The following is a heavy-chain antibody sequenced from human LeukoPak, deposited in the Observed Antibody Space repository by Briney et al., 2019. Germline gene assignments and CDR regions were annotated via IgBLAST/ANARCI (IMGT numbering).Heavy chain of an antibody. CDR1: GFTFSSYW. D-gene: IGHD6-13*01. V-gene: IGHV3-74*01. Sequence: PGGSLRLSCAASGFTFSSYWMHWVRQAPGKGLVWVSRISGDGTSTGYADSVKGRFTISRDNAKNMLYLQMNSLRDEDTAVYYCGRQQAVAGDYWGQGTMVTVSS. J-gene: IGHJ4*02. CDR3: GRQQAVAGDY. CDR2: ISGDGTST.